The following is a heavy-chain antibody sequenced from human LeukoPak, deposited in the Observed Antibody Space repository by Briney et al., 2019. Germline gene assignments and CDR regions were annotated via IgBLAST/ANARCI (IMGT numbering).Heavy chain of an antibody. CDR3: ARGHCDFWSGYYQLDY. Sequence: GASVKVSCKASGYSFTSYYMHWVRQAPGQGLEWMGIINPSGGSTSYAQKFQGRVTMTRDMSTSTVYMELSSLISEDTAVYYCARGHCDFWSGYYQLDYWGQGTLVTVSS. CDR2: INPSGGST. V-gene: IGHV1-46*01. CDR1: GYSFTSYY. D-gene: IGHD3-3*01. J-gene: IGHJ4*02.